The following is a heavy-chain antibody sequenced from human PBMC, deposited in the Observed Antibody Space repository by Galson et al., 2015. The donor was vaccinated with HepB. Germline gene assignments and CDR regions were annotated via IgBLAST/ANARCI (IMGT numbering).Heavy chain of an antibody. Sequence: SLRLSCAASGFTFSSYAMSWVRQAPGKGLEWVSAISDSGGSTYYADSVKGRFTISRDNSKSTLYLQMNSLRAEDTAVYYCAKDGGWQYSSLYYFDYWGQGTLVTVSS. J-gene: IGHJ4*02. CDR2: ISDSGGST. D-gene: IGHD3-22*01. CDR1: GFTFSSYA. V-gene: IGHV3-23*01. CDR3: AKDGGWQYSSLYYFDY.